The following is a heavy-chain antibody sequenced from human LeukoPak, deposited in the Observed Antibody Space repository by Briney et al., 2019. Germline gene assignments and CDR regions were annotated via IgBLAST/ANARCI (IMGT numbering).Heavy chain of an antibody. J-gene: IGHJ4*02. D-gene: IGHD2-15*01. Sequence: GGSLRLSCAASGFTVSTNYMSWVRQAPGKGLEWVSVTYSDGRTYYADSVKGRFTISRDKSKNTLYLQMNSLRAEDTAVYYCARGGGLLVAATFDYWGQGTLVTVSS. CDR3: ARGGGLLVAATFDY. V-gene: IGHV3-53*01. CDR2: TYSDGRT. CDR1: GFTVSTNY.